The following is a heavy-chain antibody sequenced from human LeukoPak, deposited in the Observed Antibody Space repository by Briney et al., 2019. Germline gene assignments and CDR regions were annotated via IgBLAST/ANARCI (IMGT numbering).Heavy chain of an antibody. J-gene: IGHJ6*03. D-gene: IGHD2-21*01. Sequence: PGGSLRLSCAASGFSFKSYGLYWVRHAPGKGLEWVAGVSLDGTNKGYADSVKGRFTISRDNFKNTLYLHMNTLTPEDTAVYFCATLYSVVVRESDSYFNYIDVWGKGTTVTVSS. CDR2: VSLDGTNK. V-gene: IGHV3-30*01. CDR1: GFSFKSYG. CDR3: ATLYSVVVRESDSYFNYIDV.